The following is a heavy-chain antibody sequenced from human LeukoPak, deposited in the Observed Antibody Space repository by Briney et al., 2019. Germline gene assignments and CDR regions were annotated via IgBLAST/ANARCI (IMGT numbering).Heavy chain of an antibody. V-gene: IGHV4-39*07. D-gene: IGHD3-10*01. CDR1: GVSISSGSNY. CDR2: IYSSGST. Sequence: PSETLSLTCSVSGVSISSGSNYWGWIRQPPRKTLEWIGSIYSSGSTHYNPSLKSRVIILIDTAKNHFSLNLSSVTAADTAVYYCARSDGYGLVGIWGQGTMVTVSS. CDR3: ARSDGYGLVGI. J-gene: IGHJ3*02.